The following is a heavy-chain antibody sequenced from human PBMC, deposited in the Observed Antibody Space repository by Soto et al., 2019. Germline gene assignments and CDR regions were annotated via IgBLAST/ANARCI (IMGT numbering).Heavy chain of an antibody. Sequence: QLQLQESGSGLVKPSQTLSLTCAVSGGSISSGGYSWSWIRQPPGKGLEWIGYIYHSGSPYYNPSRKRRVTTSVDRSKNQFSLKLSSVTAADTAVYYCARGQVVAAQHWGQGTLVTVSS. D-gene: IGHD2-15*01. CDR2: IYHSGSP. V-gene: IGHV4-30-2*01. CDR3: ARGQVVAAQH. CDR1: GGSISSGGYS. J-gene: IGHJ4*02.